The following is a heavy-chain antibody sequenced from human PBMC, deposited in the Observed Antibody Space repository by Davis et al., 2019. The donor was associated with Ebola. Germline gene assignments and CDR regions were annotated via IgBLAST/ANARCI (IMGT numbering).Heavy chain of an antibody. V-gene: IGHV3-15*01. J-gene: IGHJ4*02. Sequence: PGGSLRLSCAASGFTFSSYAMSWVRQAPGKGLEWVGRIKSKTDGGTTDYAAPVKGRFTISRDDSKNTLYLQMNSLKTEDTAVYYCTTNRPTVPVDYWGQGTLVTVSS. D-gene: IGHD4-17*01. CDR1: GFTFSSYA. CDR2: IKSKTDGGTT. CDR3: TTNRPTVPVDY.